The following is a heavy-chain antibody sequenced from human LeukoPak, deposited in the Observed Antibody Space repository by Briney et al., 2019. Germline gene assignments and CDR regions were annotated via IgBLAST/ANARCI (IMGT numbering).Heavy chain of an antibody. D-gene: IGHD6-13*01. J-gene: IGHJ4*02. CDR2: SWNSGSI. Sequence: SWNSGSIGYADSVKGRFTISRDNAKNSLYLQMNSLRAEDTALYYCAKDMYSSWYTDFVDYWGQGTLVTVSS. CDR3: AKDMYSSWYTDFVDY. V-gene: IGHV3-9*01.